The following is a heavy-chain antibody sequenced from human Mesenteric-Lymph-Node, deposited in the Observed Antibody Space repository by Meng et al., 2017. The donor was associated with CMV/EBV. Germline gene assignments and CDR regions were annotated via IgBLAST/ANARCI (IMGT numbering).Heavy chain of an antibody. CDR3: ARDHPIAAAGYFDY. D-gene: IGHD6-13*01. CDR2: IYSAGTT. V-gene: IGHV3-66*02. CDR1: GFNVSTNY. J-gene: IGHJ4*02. Sequence: GGSLRLSCAVSGFNVSTNYMSWVRQAPGKGLEWVSVIYSAGTTYYADSVKGRFTISRDNSKNTLYLQMNSLRTEDTAVYYCARDHPIAAAGYFDYWGQGTLVTVSS.